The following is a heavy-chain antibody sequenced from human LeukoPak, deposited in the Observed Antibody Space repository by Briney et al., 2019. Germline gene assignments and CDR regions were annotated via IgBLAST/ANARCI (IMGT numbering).Heavy chain of an antibody. J-gene: IGHJ4*02. CDR1: GFTFSNYA. V-gene: IGHV3-23*01. CDR3: AKGQVVVVALFDY. CDR2: ISNSGGST. D-gene: IGHD2-15*01. Sequence: GGSLRLSCAASGFTFSNYAMSWVRQAPGKGLEWVSTISNSGGSTYSADSMKGRFTISRDNSKNTLFLQMSGLGAEDTAVYYCAKGQVVVVALFDYWGQGTLVTVSS.